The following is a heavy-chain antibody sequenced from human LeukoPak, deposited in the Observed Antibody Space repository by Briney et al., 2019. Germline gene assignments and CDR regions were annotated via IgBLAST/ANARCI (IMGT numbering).Heavy chain of an antibody. CDR2: IKTDGSSLDGSST. J-gene: IGHJ4*02. V-gene: IGHV3-74*01. D-gene: IGHD3-10*01. Sequence: GGSLRLSCAASGFSFSSYWMHWVRQAPGKGLVWVSRIKTDGSSLDGSSTSYADSVKGRFTISRDNAKNTLYLQMNSLRAEDTAVYYCARVPHYYGSGTQGDYWGQGTLVTVSS. CDR3: ARVPHYYGSGTQGDY. CDR1: GFSFSSYW.